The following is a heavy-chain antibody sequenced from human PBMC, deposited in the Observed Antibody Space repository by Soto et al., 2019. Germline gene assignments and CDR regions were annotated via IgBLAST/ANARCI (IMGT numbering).Heavy chain of an antibody. D-gene: IGHD6-19*01. CDR2: IDGPTTNT. Sequence: GSLRLSCAASGFTFAHYAMMWARQAPGRGLEWVSTIDGPTTNTHYIDSVKGRFFISRDNAINTVYLQMNGLRAEDTAVYYCVTWLSAHFDYWGRGTLVTVSS. CDR3: VTWLSAHFDY. V-gene: IGHV3-23*05. CDR1: GFTFAHYA. J-gene: IGHJ4*02.